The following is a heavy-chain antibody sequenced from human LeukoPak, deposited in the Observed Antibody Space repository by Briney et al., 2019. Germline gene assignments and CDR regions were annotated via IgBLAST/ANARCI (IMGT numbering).Heavy chain of an antibody. D-gene: IGHD2-21*02. V-gene: IGHV4-59*08. J-gene: IGHJ4*02. CDR1: GGSISSYY. CDR3: ARLGDCGGDCYSEPDFDY. Sequence: SETLSLTCTVSGGSISSYYWSWLRQPPGKGLEWIGYIYYSGSTNYNPSLKSRVTISVDTSKNQFSLKLSSVTAADTAVYYCARLGDCGGDCYSEPDFDYWGQGTLVTVSS. CDR2: IYYSGST.